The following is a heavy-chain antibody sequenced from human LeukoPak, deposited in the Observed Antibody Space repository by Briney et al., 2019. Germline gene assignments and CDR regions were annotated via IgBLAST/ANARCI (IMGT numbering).Heavy chain of an antibody. CDR2: ISWNSGER. D-gene: IGHD1-1*01. V-gene: IGHV3-9*01. J-gene: IGHJ6*03. CDR3: AKGTSLYYYYYMDV. CDR1: GFTFDDYA. Sequence: GRSLRLSCAASGFTFDDYAMHWVRQAPGKGLEWVSGISWNSGERGYADSVKGRFTISRDNAKNSLYLQMNSLRPEDTALYYCAKGTSLYYYYYMDVWGKGTTVTVSS.